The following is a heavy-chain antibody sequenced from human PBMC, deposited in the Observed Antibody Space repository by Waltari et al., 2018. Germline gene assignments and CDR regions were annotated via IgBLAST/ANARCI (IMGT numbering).Heavy chain of an antibody. D-gene: IGHD6-25*01. J-gene: IGHJ3*02. CDR2: ISSNGGST. V-gene: IGHV3-64*01. Sequence: EVQLVESGGGLVQPGGSLRLSCAASGFTFSSYAMHWVRQAPGKGLEYVSAISSNGGSTYYANSVKGRFTISRDNSKNTLYLQMGSLRAEDMAVYYCATKVAPAGAFDIWGQGTMVTVSS. CDR1: GFTFSSYA. CDR3: ATKVAPAGAFDI.